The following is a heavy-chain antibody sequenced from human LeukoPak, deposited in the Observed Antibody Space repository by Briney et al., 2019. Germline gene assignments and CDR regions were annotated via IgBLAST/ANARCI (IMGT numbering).Heavy chain of an antibody. D-gene: IGHD2-15*01. V-gene: IGHV1-69*05. CDR3: ASATVVAASAEYFQH. CDR2: IIPIFGTA. J-gene: IGHJ1*01. Sequence: ASVKVSCKASGGTFSSYAISWVRQAPGQGLEWMGGIIPIFGTANYAQKFQGRVTITTDESTSTAYMELSSLRSEDTAVHYCASATVVAASAEYFQHWGQGTLVTVSS. CDR1: GGTFSSYA.